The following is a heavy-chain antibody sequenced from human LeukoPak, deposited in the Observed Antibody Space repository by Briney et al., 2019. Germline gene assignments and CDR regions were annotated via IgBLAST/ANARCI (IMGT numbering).Heavy chain of an antibody. CDR1: GFTFSSYW. J-gene: IGHJ5*02. D-gene: IGHD3-10*01. V-gene: IGHV3-7*01. Sequence: GGSLRLSCAASGFTFSSYWMSWVRQAPGKGLEWVANIKQDGSEKYYVDSVKGRFTISRDNAKNSLYLQMNSLRAEDTAVYYCANAKLDYYGSGSYLSVYNWFDPWGQGTLVAVSS. CDR2: IKQDGSEK. CDR3: ANAKLDYYGSGSYLSVYNWFDP.